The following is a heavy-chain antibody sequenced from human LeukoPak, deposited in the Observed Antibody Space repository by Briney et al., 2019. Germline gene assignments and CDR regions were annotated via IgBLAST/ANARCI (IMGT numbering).Heavy chain of an antibody. CDR1: GYSISSDNY. V-gene: IGHV4-38-2*01. J-gene: IGHJ4*02. Sequence: PSETLSLTCAVSGYSISSDNYWVWIRQPPGQGLEWTGGIYHSGSTYYNPSLKSRVAMSVDTSKNQFSLKLSSVTAADTAVYYCARAPRDSSSSNYMRRFDYWGQGTLVTVSS. CDR3: ARAPRDSSSSNYMRRFDY. CDR2: IYHSGST. D-gene: IGHD3-22*01.